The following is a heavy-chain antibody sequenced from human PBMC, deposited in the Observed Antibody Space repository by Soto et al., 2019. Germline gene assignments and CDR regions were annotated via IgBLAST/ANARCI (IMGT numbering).Heavy chain of an antibody. V-gene: IGHV1-8*02. Sequence: ASVKVSCKASGYTFINYDISWVRQATGQGLEWMGWMNPGSGKTGYANKFQGRVTMTRDASTSTAHLELSSLTSEDTAVYYCASMASSGTLNWFDPWAQGTLVPVSS. CDR3: ASMASSGTLNWFDP. CDR1: GYTFINYD. J-gene: IGHJ5*02. CDR2: MNPGSGKT.